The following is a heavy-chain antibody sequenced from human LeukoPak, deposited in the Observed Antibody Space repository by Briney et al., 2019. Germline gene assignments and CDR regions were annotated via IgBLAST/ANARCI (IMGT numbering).Heavy chain of an antibody. J-gene: IGHJ4*02. CDR2: IKQDGSDK. V-gene: IGHV3-7*05. CDR1: GFTFSNYW. D-gene: IGHD3-22*01. CDR3: ARENTYYYDSSGYYFMDY. Sequence: GGSLRLSCAASGFTFSNYWMSWVRQAPGKGLEWVANIKQDGSDKYYVDSVKGRFTISRDNAKNSLYLQMNSLRAEDTALYYCARENTYYYDSSGYYFMDYWGQGTLVTVSS.